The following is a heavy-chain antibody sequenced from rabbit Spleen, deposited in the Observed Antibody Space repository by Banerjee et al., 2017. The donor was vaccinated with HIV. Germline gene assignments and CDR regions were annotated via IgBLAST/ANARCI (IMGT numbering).Heavy chain of an antibody. Sequence: QEQLVESGGGLVQPEGSLTLTCKASGIDFSRHYDMCWVRQAPGKGLEWIGCIYTGNVKTYYASWAKGRFTISKASSTTVTLQMTSLTAADTATYFCARDLATVVGWNFNLWGPGTLVTVS. J-gene: IGHJ4*01. CDR2: IYTGNVKT. V-gene: IGHV1S45*01. D-gene: IGHD3-1*01. CDR3: ARDLATVVGWNFNL. CDR1: GIDFSRHYD.